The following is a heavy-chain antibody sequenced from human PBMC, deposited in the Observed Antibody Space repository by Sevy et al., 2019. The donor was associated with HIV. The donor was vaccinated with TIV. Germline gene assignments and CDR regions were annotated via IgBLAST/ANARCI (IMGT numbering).Heavy chain of an antibody. CDR1: GFTFSSYS. CDR2: ISSSSSTI. Sequence: GGSLRLSCAASGFTFSSYSMNWVRQAPGKGLEWVSYISSSSSTIYYADSVKGRFTISRDNAKNSLYLQMNSLRAEDTAVYYCARVGGYYYDSSGYPYWGQGTLVTVSS. V-gene: IGHV3-48*01. J-gene: IGHJ4*02. D-gene: IGHD3-22*01. CDR3: ARVGGYYYDSSGYPY.